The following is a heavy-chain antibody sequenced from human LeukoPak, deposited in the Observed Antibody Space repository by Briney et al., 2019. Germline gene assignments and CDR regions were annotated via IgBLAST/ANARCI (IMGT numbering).Heavy chain of an antibody. CDR3: AKTDGSSYTSFDY. CDR1: GFTFSSYA. D-gene: IGHD3-16*02. Sequence: GGSLRLSCAASGFTFSSYAMSWVRQAPGKGLEWVSAISGSGGSTCYADSVKGRFTISRDNSKNTLYLQMNSLRAEDTAVYYCAKTDGSSYTSFDYWGQGTLVTVSS. J-gene: IGHJ4*02. V-gene: IGHV3-23*01. CDR2: ISGSGGST.